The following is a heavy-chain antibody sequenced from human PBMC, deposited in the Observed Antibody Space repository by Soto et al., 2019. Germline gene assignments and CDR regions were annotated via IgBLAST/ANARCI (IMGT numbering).Heavy chain of an antibody. CDR2: INPNSGGT. V-gene: IGHV1-2*04. CDR3: ARETYYDSSVRSFGA. Sequence: ASVKVSCKASGYTFTVYYMHWVRQAPGQGLEWMGWINPNSGGTNYAQKFQGWVTMTRDTSISTAYMELSGLRSDDTAVYYCARETYYDSSVRSFGACREVTLVTAS. CDR1: GYTFTVYY. D-gene: IGHD3-22*01. J-gene: IGHJ5*02.